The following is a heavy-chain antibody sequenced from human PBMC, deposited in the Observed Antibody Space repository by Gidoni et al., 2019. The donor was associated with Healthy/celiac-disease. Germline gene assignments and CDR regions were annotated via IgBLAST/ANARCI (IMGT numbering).Heavy chain of an antibody. CDR2: ISYDGSNK. Sequence: QVQLVGSGGGVVQPGRSLRLSCSASGFTFSGYAMHWVRQAPGKGLEWVAVISYDGSNKYYADSVKGRFTISRDNSKNTLYLQMNSLRAEDTAVYYCARETGSRVNAFDIWGQGTMVTVSS. CDR1: GFTFSGYA. D-gene: IGHD6-13*01. J-gene: IGHJ3*02. CDR3: ARETGSRVNAFDI. V-gene: IGHV3-30-3*01.